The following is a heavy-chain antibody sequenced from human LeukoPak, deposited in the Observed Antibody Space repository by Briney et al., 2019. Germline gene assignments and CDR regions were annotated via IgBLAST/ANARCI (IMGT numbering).Heavy chain of an antibody. J-gene: IGHJ4*02. CDR2: MKYDGSEK. CDR1: GFIFSSYW. Sequence: GGSLRLSCAASGFIFSSYWMTWVRQAPGKGLEWVANMKYDGSEKYYVDSVKGRFTISRDHAKNSLYLQMNSLRAEDTAVYYCARDIEAAGLFLDYWGQGTLVTVSS. V-gene: IGHV3-7*01. D-gene: IGHD6-13*01. CDR3: ARDIEAAGLFLDY.